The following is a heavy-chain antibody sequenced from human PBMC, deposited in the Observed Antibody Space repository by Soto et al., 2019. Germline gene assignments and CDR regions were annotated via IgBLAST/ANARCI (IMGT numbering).Heavy chain of an antibody. D-gene: IGHD6-13*01. J-gene: IGHJ6*02. Sequence: YWSWIRQPPGKGLEWMGIIYPGDSDTRYSPSFQGQVTISADKSISTAYLQWSSLKASDTAMYYCATHRGGSSWYYDYYGMDVWGQGTTVTVSS. CDR1: YW. CDR2: IYPGDSDT. CDR3: ATHRGGSSWYYDYYGMDV. V-gene: IGHV5-51*01.